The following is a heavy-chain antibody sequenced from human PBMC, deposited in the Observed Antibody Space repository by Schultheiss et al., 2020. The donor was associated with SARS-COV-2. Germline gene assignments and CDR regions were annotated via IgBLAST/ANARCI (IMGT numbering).Heavy chain of an antibody. CDR2: IYTSGST. D-gene: IGHD3-10*01. Sequence: SETLSLTCTVSGGSISSYYWSWIRQPAGKGLEWIGRIYTSGSTYYNPSLKSRVTISVDTSKNQFSLKLSSVTAADTAVYYCAREGVAGDLDYWGQGTLVTVSS. CDR3: AREGVAGDLDY. V-gene: IGHV4-4*07. CDR1: GGSISSYY. J-gene: IGHJ4*02.